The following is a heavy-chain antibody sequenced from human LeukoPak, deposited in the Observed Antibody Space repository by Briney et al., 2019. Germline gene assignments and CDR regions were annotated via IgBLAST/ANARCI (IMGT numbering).Heavy chain of an antibody. CDR3: TRPDSSGYVNY. CDR2: SRNKASTYTT. CDR1: GFTFSDHY. D-gene: IGHD3-22*01. J-gene: IGHJ4*02. Sequence: PGGSLRLSCAASGFTFSDHYMDWVRQAPGKGLEWVGRSRNKASTYTTEYAASVNGRFTVSRGESKNSVYLQMNSLKTEDTAVYYCTRPDSSGYVNYWGQGTLVTVSS. V-gene: IGHV3-72*01.